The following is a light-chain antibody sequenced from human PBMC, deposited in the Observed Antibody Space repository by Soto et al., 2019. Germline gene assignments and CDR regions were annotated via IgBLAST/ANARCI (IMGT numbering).Light chain of an antibody. Sequence: QSALTQPASVSGSPGQSITISCTGTSSDVGGHNYVSWYQQHPGKAPKNMIYEVNNGPSGVSDRFSGSKSVNTASLTISGLQAEDEDYYYCSSFTNSGTVVFGGGTKLTVL. CDR2: EVN. J-gene: IGLJ2*01. CDR1: SSDVGGHNY. V-gene: IGLV2-14*01. CDR3: SSFTNSGTVV.